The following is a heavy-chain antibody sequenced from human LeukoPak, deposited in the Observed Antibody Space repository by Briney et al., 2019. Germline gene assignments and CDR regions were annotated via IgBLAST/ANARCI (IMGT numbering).Heavy chain of an antibody. CDR3: AKVAKYYYGPETYYFFEQ. CDR2: ISSSSSYI. J-gene: IGHJ4*02. CDR1: GFTFSSYS. Sequence: GGSLRLSCAASGFTFSSYSMNWVRQAPGRGLEWVSSISSSSSYIYYADSVKGRFTISSDNAKNSLYLQMNSLRAEDTAVYYCAKVAKYYYGPETYYFFEQWGQGTPVTASS. D-gene: IGHD3-10*01. V-gene: IGHV3-21*01.